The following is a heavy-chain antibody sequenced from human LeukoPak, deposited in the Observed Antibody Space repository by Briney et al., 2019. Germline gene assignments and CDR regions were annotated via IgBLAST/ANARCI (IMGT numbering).Heavy chain of an antibody. Sequence: GASVTVSCKASGYTFTSYAMHWVRQAPGQRLEWMGWINAGNGNTKYSQKFQGRVTITRDTSASTAYMELSSLRSEDTAVYYCARDIGFLEWITLDYWGQGTLVTVSS. V-gene: IGHV1-3*01. CDR2: INAGNGNT. CDR1: GYTFTSYA. J-gene: IGHJ4*02. D-gene: IGHD3-3*01. CDR3: ARDIGFLEWITLDY.